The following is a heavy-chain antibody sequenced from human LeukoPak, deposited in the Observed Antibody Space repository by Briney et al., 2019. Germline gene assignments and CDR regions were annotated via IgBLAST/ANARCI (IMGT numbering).Heavy chain of an antibody. D-gene: IGHD3-22*01. CDR2: ISGSGGST. Sequence: PGGSLRLSCAASGFTFSSYAMSWVRQAPGKGLEWVSAISGSGGSTYYADSVKGRFTISRDNSKNTLYLQMNSLRAEGTAVYYCAKDPVGYYYDSRTNWFDPWGQGTLVTVSS. CDR1: GFTFSSYA. V-gene: IGHV3-23*01. J-gene: IGHJ5*02. CDR3: AKDPVGYYYDSRTNWFDP.